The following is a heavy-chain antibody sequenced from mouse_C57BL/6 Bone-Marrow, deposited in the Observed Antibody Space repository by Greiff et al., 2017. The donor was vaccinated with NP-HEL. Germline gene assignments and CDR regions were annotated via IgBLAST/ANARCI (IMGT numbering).Heavy chain of an antibody. J-gene: IGHJ3*01. CDR1: GYSITSGYY. CDR3: ARDLPEGFAY. Sequence: EVQLQQSGPGLVKPSQSLSLTCSVTGYSITSGYYWNWIRQFPGNKLEWMGYISYDGSNNYNPSLKNRISITRDTSKNQFFLKLNSVTTEDTATYYCARDLPEGFAYWGQGTLVTVSA. CDR2: ISYDGSN. V-gene: IGHV3-6*01.